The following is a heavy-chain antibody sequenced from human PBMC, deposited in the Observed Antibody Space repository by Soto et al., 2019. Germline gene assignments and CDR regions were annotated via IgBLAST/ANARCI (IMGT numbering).Heavy chain of an antibody. CDR1: GFTFSSYA. J-gene: IGHJ6*02. CDR2: ISYDGSNK. D-gene: IGHD2-2*01. V-gene: IGHV3-30-3*01. CDR3: ARDLFVVPAAMVRREYGMDV. Sequence: GGSPRLSCAASGFTFSSYAMHWVRQAPGKGLEWVAVISYDGSNKYYADSVKGRFTISRDNSKNTLYLQMNSLRAEDTAVYYCARDLFVVPAAMVRREYGMDVWGQGTTVTVSS.